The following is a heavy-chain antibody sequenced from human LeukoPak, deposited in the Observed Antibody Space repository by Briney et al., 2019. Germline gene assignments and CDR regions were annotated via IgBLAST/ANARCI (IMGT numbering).Heavy chain of an antibody. CDR2: IYYSGST. CDR3: ARGAPLDY. V-gene: IGHV4-61*01. CDR1: GGSISSGSYY. J-gene: IGHJ4*02. Sequence: PSQTLSLTCTVSGGSISSGSYYWSWIRQPPGKGLEWIGYIYYSGSTNYNPSLKSRVTISVDTSKNQFSLKLSSVTAADTAVYYCARGAPLDYWGQGTLVTVSS.